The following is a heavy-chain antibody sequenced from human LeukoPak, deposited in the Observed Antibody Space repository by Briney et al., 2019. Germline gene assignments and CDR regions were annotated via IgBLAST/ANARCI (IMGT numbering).Heavy chain of an antibody. CDR2: VSSDGTNK. CDR1: GFTFSNYV. D-gene: IGHD3-10*01. Sequence: GGSLRLSCAASGFTFSNYVMHWVRQAPGEGLEWVAVVSSDGTNKYYADSVKGRFTISRDNSENTLYLQMNSLRAEDSAVYYCARELIGESFDYWGQGTLVTVSS. V-gene: IGHV3-30*04. CDR3: ARELIGESFDY. J-gene: IGHJ4*02.